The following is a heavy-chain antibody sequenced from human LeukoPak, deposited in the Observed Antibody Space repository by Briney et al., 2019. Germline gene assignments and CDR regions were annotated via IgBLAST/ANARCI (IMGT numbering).Heavy chain of an antibody. CDR3: AALQRPAAIDY. J-gene: IGHJ4*02. CDR1: GTSIRSGDYY. V-gene: IGHV4-30-4*01. Sequence: SKTLSLTCTVSGTSIRSGDYYWCWTRQPPGKVLEWIGYIYYSGSTYYNPSLKSRLTIAVDTSKNQFSLRLTSVTAADTAVYYCAALQRPAAIDYWGQGTLVTVSS. CDR2: IYYSGST. D-gene: IGHD2-2*01.